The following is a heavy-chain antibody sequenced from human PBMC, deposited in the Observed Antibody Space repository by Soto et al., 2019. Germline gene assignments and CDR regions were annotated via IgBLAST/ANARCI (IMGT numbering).Heavy chain of an antibody. CDR1: GYTFTSYA. J-gene: IGHJ4*02. CDR3: ARDLESSIDY. D-gene: IGHD6-13*01. V-gene: IGHV1-3*01. Sequence: ASVKVSCKASGYTFTSYAVHWVRQAPGQRLEWMGWINAGNGDTKYSEKFQGRVTITRDTFASTAYMELSSLRSEDTAVFFCARDLESSIDYWGQGTLVTVSS. CDR2: INAGNGDT.